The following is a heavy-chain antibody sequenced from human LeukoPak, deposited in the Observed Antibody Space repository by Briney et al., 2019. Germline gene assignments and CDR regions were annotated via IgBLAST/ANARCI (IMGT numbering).Heavy chain of an antibody. CDR3: ASGVRGVILLDY. Sequence: GGSLRLSCAASGFTFSSYWMSWVRQAPGKGLEWVANMKQDGSEKYYVDSVKGRFTISRDNAKNSLYLQMNSLRAEDTAVYYCASGVRGVILLDYWGQGTLVTVSS. V-gene: IGHV3-7*03. CDR2: MKQDGSEK. CDR1: GFTFSSYW. D-gene: IGHD3-10*01. J-gene: IGHJ4*02.